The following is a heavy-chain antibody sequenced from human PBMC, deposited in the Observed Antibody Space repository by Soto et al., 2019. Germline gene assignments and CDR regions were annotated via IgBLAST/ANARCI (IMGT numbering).Heavy chain of an antibody. D-gene: IGHD1-26*01. J-gene: IGHJ4*02. CDR3: VSDPNWEWGY. V-gene: IGHV3-23*01. CDR2: INYSGVST. Sequence: GGSLRLSCAASGFVFARNGMNWVRQRPGKGLEWVSNINYSGVSTYYSDAVKGRFTISRDNSRNILHLEMNSLTVDDTAVYYCVSDPNWEWGYWGQGTPVTVS. CDR1: GFVFARNG.